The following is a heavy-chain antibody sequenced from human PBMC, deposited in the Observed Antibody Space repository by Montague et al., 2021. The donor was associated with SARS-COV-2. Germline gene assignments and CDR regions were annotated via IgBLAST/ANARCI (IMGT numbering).Heavy chain of an antibody. V-gene: IGHV4-4*02. CDR2: IYHSAST. CDR3: ANRPTYSGSYHEYYFDY. J-gene: IGHJ4*02. Sequence: SETLSLTCAVSGGSISSRNWCSWVRQPPGKRLVWFGEIYHSASTNYNPSLQSRVTISVDKSKNQFSLKLSSVTAADTAVYYCANRPTYSGSYHEYYFDYWGQGALVTVSS. D-gene: IGHD1-26*01. CDR1: GGSISSRNW.